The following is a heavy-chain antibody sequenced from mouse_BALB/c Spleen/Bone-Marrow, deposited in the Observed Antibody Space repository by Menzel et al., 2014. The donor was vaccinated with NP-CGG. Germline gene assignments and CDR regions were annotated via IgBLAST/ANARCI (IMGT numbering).Heavy chain of an antibody. CDR2: IDPANGNT. J-gene: IGHJ2*01. CDR3: ANYYYGYYFDY. Sequence: EVKLQESGAELVKPGASVKLSCTASGFNIKDTYMHWVKQRPEQGLEWIGRIDPANGNTKYDPKFQDKATITADTSSNTAYLQLSSLTSEDTAVYYCANYYYGYYFDYWGQGTTLTVSS. CDR1: GFNIKDTY. V-gene: IGHV14-3*02. D-gene: IGHD1-1*01.